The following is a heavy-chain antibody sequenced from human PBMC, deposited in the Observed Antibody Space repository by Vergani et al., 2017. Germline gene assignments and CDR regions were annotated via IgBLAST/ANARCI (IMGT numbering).Heavy chain of an antibody. J-gene: IGHJ6*03. CDR1: GFTFIMHA. CDR3: ARTTGAPYTNYYYYYMDV. D-gene: IGHD1-1*01. CDR2: LSASDRRT. V-gene: IGHV3-23*01. Sequence: EVQLLESGGDLVQPGGSLRLSCAASGFTFIMHAMSWVRQAPGKGLEWVSTLSASDRRTHYADSVKGRFTISRDNSKNTLFLHMNSLRPEDTAVYYCARTTGAPYTNYYYYYMDVWGKGTTVTVSS.